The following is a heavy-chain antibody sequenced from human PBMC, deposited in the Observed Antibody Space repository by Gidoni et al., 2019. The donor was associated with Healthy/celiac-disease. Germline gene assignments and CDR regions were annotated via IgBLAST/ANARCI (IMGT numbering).Heavy chain of an antibody. D-gene: IGHD6-6*01. J-gene: IGHJ5*02. CDR2: LYWDDDK. V-gene: IGHV2-70*15. CDR1: GFSLSTSGMC. Sequence: QVTLRESGPALVKPTQTLTLTCTFSGFSLSTSGMCVSWIRQPPGKALEWLPRLYWDDDKYYSKTPKTRLTISKDTSKNQVVLTMTNMDPVDTATYYCARADSSSSGSEWFDPWGQGTLVTVS. CDR3: ARADSSSSGSEWFDP.